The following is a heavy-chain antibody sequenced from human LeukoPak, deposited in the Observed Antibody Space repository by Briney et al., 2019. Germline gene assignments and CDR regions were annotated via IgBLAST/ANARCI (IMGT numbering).Heavy chain of an antibody. CDR1: GGSISSHY. Sequence: SETLSLTCTVSGGSISSHYWSWIRQPPGKGLEWIGYIYYSGSTKYTPSLKSRVTISVDTSKNQFSLKLSSVTAADTAVYYCARVRSHGSGPEDFDYWGQGTLVTVSS. V-gene: IGHV4-59*11. CDR3: ARVRSHGSGPEDFDY. D-gene: IGHD3-10*01. CDR2: IYYSGST. J-gene: IGHJ4*02.